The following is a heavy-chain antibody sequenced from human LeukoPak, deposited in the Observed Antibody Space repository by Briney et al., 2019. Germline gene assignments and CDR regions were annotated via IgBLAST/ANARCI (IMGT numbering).Heavy chain of an antibody. CDR3: ASPYYDFWSGYYQGRTDY. CDR1: GGSISSSSYY. Sequence: SETLSLTCTVPGGSISSSSYYWGWIRQPPGKGLEWIGSIYYSGSTYYNPSLKSRVTISVDTSKNQFSLKLSSVTAADTAVYYCASPYYDFWSGYYQGRTDYWGQGTLVTVSS. D-gene: IGHD3-3*01. J-gene: IGHJ4*02. V-gene: IGHV4-39*01. CDR2: IYYSGST.